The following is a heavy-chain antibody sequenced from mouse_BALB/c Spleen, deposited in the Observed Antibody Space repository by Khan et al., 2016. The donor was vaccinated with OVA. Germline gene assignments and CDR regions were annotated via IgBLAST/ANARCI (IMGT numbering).Heavy chain of an antibody. V-gene: IGHV1S137*01. Sequence: QVQLQQSGPELVRPGVSVKISCKGSGYTFTDYDMYWVKQSHAKSLEWIGLISTYSGNTNYNQKFRGKATMTVDKSSSTAYMELARLTSEYSAIFYCARPAYDGYYDYWGQGTTLTVSS. J-gene: IGHJ2*01. CDR2: ISTYSGNT. CDR1: GYTFTDYD. D-gene: IGHD2-3*01. CDR3: ARPAYDGYYDY.